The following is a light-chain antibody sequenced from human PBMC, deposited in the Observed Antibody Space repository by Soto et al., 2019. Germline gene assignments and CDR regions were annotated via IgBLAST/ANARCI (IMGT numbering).Light chain of an antibody. J-gene: IGLJ2*01. V-gene: IGLV3-21*04. CDR3: QVWDSSSDHVV. CDR1: NIGRKS. CDR2: YDN. Sequence: SYELTQPPSVSVAPGKTARITCGGNNIGRKSVHWYQQKPGQAPVLVIYYDNDRPSGIPERFSGSNSGNTATLSISRVEAGDEADYYCQVWDSSSDHVVFGGGTKLTVL.